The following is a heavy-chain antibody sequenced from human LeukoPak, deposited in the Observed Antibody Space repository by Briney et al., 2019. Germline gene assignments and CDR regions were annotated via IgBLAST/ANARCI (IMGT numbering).Heavy chain of an antibody. CDR1: GGTFSSYT. CDR2: IIPILGIA. J-gene: IGHJ4*02. V-gene: IGHV1-69*02. D-gene: IGHD1-26*01. CDR3: ARIIVGATSDFDY. Sequence: SVKVSCKASGGTFSSYTISWVRQAPGQGLEWMGRIIPILGIANYAQKFQGRVTTTADKSTSTAYMELSSLRSEDTAVYYCARIIVGATSDFDYWGQGTLVTVSS.